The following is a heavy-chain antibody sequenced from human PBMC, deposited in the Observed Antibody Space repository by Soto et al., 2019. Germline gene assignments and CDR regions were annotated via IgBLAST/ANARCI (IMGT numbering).Heavy chain of an antibody. CDR1: GGSISSYY. D-gene: IGHD1-20*01. J-gene: IGHJ3*02. Sequence: TLSLTCTVSGGSISSYYWSWIRQRPGKGLEWIGYMYYSGSTNYNPSLKGRVTISVDTSKNQFSLKLSSVTAADKAVYYCARVEGHGPLGIPGGDAFDIWGKGTMVTVSS. V-gene: IGHV4-59*01. CDR3: ARVEGHGPLGIPGGDAFDI. CDR2: MYYSGST.